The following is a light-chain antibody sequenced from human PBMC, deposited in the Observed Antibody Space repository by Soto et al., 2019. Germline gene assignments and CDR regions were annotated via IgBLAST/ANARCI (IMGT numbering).Light chain of an antibody. CDR3: QQFNNPWT. CDR2: DAS. CDR1: QGISSA. Sequence: AIQLTQSPSSLSASVGDRVTITCRASQGISSALAWYQQKPGKAPKLLIYDASSLESGVPSRFSGSGSGTDFTLTISSLQPEDFATYYCQQFNNPWTFGQGTKVDIK. J-gene: IGKJ1*01. V-gene: IGKV1D-13*01.